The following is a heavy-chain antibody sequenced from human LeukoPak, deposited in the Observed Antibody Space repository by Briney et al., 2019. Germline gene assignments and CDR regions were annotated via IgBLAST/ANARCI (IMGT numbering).Heavy chain of an antibody. V-gene: IGHV4-61*01. Sequence: SETLSLTCTVSGGSVSSGSYYWSWIRQPPGKGLEWIGCIYYSGSTNYNPSLKSRVTISVDTSKNQFSLKLSSVTAADTAVYYCAREGREYYYGSGSHHYYYYYGMDVWGQGTTVTVSS. CDR1: GGSVSSGSYY. J-gene: IGHJ6*02. CDR3: AREGREYYYGSGSHHYYYYYGMDV. D-gene: IGHD3-10*01. CDR2: IYYSGST.